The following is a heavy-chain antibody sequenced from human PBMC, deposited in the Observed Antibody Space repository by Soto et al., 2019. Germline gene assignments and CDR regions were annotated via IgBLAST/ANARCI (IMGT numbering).Heavy chain of an antibody. CDR2: ISGSGGGT. CDR1: GFTFNIYA. J-gene: IGHJ1*01. Sequence: EVQLLESGGGLVQPGGSLRLSCAASGFTFNIYAMSWVRQAPGKGLEWVSAISGSGGGTYYADSVEGRFTISRDNSNNTLYLQMSSLRAEDTAVYYCAKCGYDSSGRLLMYFQHWGQGTLVTVSS. CDR3: AKCGYDSSGRLLMYFQH. D-gene: IGHD3-22*01. V-gene: IGHV3-23*01.